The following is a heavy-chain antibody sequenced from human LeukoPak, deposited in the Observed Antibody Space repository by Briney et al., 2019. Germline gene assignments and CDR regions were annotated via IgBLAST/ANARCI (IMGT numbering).Heavy chain of an antibody. CDR1: GGSISSSSYY. D-gene: IGHD5-24*01. V-gene: IGHV4-39*01. Sequence: SETLSLTCTVSGGSISSSSYYWGWIRQPPGKGLEWIGSIYYSGSTYYNPSLKSRVTISVDTSKIQFSLKLSSVTAADAAVYYCARQETYYYYYMDVWGKGTTVTVSS. CDR3: ARQETYYYYYMDV. J-gene: IGHJ6*03. CDR2: IYYSGST.